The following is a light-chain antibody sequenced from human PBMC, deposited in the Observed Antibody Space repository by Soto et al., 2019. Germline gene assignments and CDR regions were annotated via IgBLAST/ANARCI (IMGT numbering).Light chain of an antibody. J-gene: IGKJ5*01. CDR3: QHRANWPLT. Sequence: EIVLTQSPATLSLSPGERATLSCRASQSVGGSLAWYQQKPGQAPRLLIYDASKRPTGIPARFSGGGSGTDFTLTISGLEPGDFAVYYCQHRANWPLTFGGGTRLEIK. CDR1: QSVGGS. V-gene: IGKV3-11*01. CDR2: DAS.